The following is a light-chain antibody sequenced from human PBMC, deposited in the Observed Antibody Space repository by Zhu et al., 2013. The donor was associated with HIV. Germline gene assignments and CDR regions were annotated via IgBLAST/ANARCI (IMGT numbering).Light chain of an antibody. J-gene: IGKJ3*01. CDR3: QQYVSSPFT. Sequence: DVQMTQFPSSLSASVGDKVTITCRASQSIQRYLNWYQQKVGKAPKLLIYAASTLQSGVPSRFSGSGSGTDFTLTISGLEPEDFAVYYCQQYVSSPFTFGPGTESGYQT. CDR2: AAS. V-gene: IGKV1-39*01. CDR1: QSIQRY.